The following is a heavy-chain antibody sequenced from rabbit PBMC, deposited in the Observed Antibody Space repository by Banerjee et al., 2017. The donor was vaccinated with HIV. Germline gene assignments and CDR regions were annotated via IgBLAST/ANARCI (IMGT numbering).Heavy chain of an antibody. V-gene: IGHV1S40*01. CDR2: INTSSGNT. CDR1: GFSFSSGYD. Sequence: SLEESGGDLVKPGASLTLTCTASGFSFSSGYDMCWVRQAPGKGLEWIACINTSSGNTVYTSWAKGRFTISRTSSTTVTLQMTSLTAADTATYFCARHVHFVGSDLWGQGTLVTVS. D-gene: IGHD3-1*01. CDR3: ARHVHFVGSDL. J-gene: IGHJ4*01.